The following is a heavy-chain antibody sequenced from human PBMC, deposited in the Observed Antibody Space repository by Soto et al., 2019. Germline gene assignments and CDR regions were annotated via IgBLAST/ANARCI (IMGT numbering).Heavy chain of an antibody. J-gene: IGHJ6*02. CDR1: GYTFTGYY. D-gene: IGHD2-8*01. Sequence: ASVKVSCKASGYTFTGYYMHWLRQAPGQGLEWMGWINPNSGGTNYAQKFQGRVTMTRDTSISTAYMELSRLRSDDTAVYYCANVLDYYYYGMDVWGQGTTVTVSS. CDR3: ANVLDYYYYGMDV. V-gene: IGHV1-2*02. CDR2: INPNSGGT.